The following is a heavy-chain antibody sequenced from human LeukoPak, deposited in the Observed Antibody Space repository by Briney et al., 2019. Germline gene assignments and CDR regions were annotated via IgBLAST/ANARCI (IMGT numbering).Heavy chain of an antibody. CDR1: GYTFTSYY. J-gene: IGHJ5*02. CDR3: ARKRCTGDCYLFDP. Sequence: ASVKVSCKASGYTFTSYYMHWVRQAPGQGLEWMGIINPSGGSTSYAQKFQGRVTMTRDTSTSTGYMELRSLRSDDTAVYYCARKRCTGDCYLFDPWGQGTLVTVSS. CDR2: INPSGGST. D-gene: IGHD2-21*02. V-gene: IGHV1-46*01.